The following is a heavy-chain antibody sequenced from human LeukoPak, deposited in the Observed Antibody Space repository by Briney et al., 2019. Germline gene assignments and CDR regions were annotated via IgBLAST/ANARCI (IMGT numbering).Heavy chain of an antibody. V-gene: IGHV4-59*01. Sequence: SETLSLTCTVSGGSISSYYWSWIRQPPGKGLEWIGYIYYSGSTNYNPSLKSRVTISVDTSKNQFSLKLSSVTAAGTAVYYCVASSGYYPIDYWGQGTLVTVSS. CDR2: IYYSGST. CDR3: VASSGYYPIDY. CDR1: GGSISSYY. D-gene: IGHD3-22*01. J-gene: IGHJ4*02.